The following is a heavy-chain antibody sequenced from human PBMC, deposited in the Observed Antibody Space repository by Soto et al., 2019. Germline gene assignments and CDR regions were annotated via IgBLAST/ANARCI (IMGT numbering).Heavy chain of an antibody. V-gene: IGHV3-23*01. CDR1: GFSFNNYA. Sequence: DVQLLESGGGLIQPGGSLRLSCAASGFSFNNYAMAWVRQAPGKALEWVSSIGHSGYSINYGDSVKGRFTISRDNSNNILFLEMTSLRAEDTAVYYCARSDDKDILTGCYNWGQGALVTVSS. J-gene: IGHJ4*02. CDR2: IGHSGYSI. CDR3: ARSDDKDILTGCYN. D-gene: IGHD3-9*01.